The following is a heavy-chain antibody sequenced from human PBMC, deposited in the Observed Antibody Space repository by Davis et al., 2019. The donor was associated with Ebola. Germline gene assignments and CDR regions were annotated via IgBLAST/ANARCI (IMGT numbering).Heavy chain of an antibody. CDR3: ARVLAYCGGDCYALDY. D-gene: IGHD2-21*02. Sequence: PGGSLRLSCTVPGGSISSYYWSWIRQPPGKGLEWIGYIYYSGSTNYNPSLKSRVTISVDTSKNQFSLKLSSVTAADTAVYYCARVLAYCGGDCYALDYWGQGTLVTVSS. J-gene: IGHJ4*02. CDR1: GGSISSYY. CDR2: IYYSGST. V-gene: IGHV4-59*01.